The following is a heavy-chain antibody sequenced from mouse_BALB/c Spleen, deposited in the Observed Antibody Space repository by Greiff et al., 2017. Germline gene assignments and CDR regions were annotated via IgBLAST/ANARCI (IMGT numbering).Heavy chain of an antibody. Sequence: VMLVESGPGLVAPSQSLSITCTVSGFSLTSYGVHWVRQPPGKGLEWLGVIWAGGSTNYNSALMSRLSISKDNSKSQVFLKMNSLQTDDTAMYYCAREGYDYDPFAYWGQGTLVTVSA. V-gene: IGHV2-9*02. CDR3: AREGYDYDPFAY. CDR1: GFSLTSYG. D-gene: IGHD2-4*01. J-gene: IGHJ3*01. CDR2: IWAGGST.